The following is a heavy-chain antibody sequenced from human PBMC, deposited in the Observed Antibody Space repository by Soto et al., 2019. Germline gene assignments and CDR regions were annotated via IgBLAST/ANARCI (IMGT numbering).Heavy chain of an antibody. V-gene: IGHV4-34*01. D-gene: IGHD3-3*01. CDR3: ARGKYYDFWSGYQNWFDP. CDR1: GGSFSGYY. J-gene: IGHJ5*02. CDR2: INHSGST. Sequence: SDTLSLTCAVYGGSFSGYYWSWIRQPPGKGLEWIGEINHSGSTNYNPSLKSRVTISVDTSKNQFSLKLSSVTAADTAVYYCARGKYYDFWSGYQNWFDPWGQGTLVTVSS.